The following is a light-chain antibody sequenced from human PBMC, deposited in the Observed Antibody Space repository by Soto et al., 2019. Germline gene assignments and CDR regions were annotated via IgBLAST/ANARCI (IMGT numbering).Light chain of an antibody. V-gene: IGKV3-20*01. CDR3: QQYGSSPRT. Sequence: EIVLTQSPGTLSLSPGERATLSCRASQSVSSNLAWYQQKPGQAPRLLIYGASSRATGIPDKFSGSGSGTDFTLTIGRLEPEDFAIYYCQQYGSSPRTFGQGTKVDIK. CDR1: QSVSSN. CDR2: GAS. J-gene: IGKJ1*01.